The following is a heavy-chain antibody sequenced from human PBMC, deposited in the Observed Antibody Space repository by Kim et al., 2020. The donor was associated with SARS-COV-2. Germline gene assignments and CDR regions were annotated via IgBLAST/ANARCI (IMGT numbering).Heavy chain of an antibody. D-gene: IGHD6-19*01. V-gene: IGHV1-8*01. J-gene: IGHJ5*02. Sequence: YAQKFHGRVTMTSNTSISTAYMELSSLRSEDTAVYYCARGRPDSSGGGDPWGQGTLVTVSS. CDR3: ARGRPDSSGGGDP.